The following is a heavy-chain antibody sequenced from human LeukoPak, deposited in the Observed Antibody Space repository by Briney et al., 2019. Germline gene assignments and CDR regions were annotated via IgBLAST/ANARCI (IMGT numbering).Heavy chain of an antibody. CDR3: AGAGYRGNYYYYFDF. CDR2: INPDSGGT. CDR1: GYTFTGYY. V-gene: IGHV1-2*02. D-gene: IGHD1-26*01. Sequence: ASVKVSCKASGYTFTGYYMHWVRQAPGQGLEWMGWINPDSGGTNYAQNFQGRVTMTRDTSISTVYMKLSSLRSGDTAVYYCAGAGYRGNYYYYFDFWGQGTLVTVSS. J-gene: IGHJ4*02.